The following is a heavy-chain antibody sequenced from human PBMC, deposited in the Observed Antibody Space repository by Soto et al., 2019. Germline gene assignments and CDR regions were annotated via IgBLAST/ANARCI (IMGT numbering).Heavy chain of an antibody. CDR1: GGSISSYY. D-gene: IGHD6-6*01. CDR2: SYYSGST. J-gene: IGHJ5*02. V-gene: IGHV4-59*01. Sequence: QVQLQESGPGLVKPSETLSLTCTVSGGSISSYYWSWIRQPPGKGLERIGYSYYSGSTNYKPSLKSRVTISEDTSKNPFSLKLSSVTAADTGVYYCARDKNSYSSSSGVGWFDPWGQGTLVTVSS. CDR3: ARDKNSYSSSSGVGWFDP.